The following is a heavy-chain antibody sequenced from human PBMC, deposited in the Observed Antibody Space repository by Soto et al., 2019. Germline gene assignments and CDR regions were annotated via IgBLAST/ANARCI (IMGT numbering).Heavy chain of an antibody. CDR1: GYIFTSYW. CDR3: ARHWRVNQYNWNDGGDAFDI. CDR2: IYPGDSDT. Sequence: PVESLKISCKGSGYIFTSYWIGWFRQMPGKGLEWMGIIYPGDSDTRYSPSFQGQVTISADKSISTAYLQWSSLKASDTAMYYCARHWRVNQYNWNDGGDAFDIWGQGTMVTVSS. V-gene: IGHV5-51*01. J-gene: IGHJ3*02. D-gene: IGHD1-1*01.